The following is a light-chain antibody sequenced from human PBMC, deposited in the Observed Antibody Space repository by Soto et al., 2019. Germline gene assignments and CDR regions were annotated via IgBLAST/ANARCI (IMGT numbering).Light chain of an antibody. CDR3: QQYNSYSGT. CDR1: QSISSW. V-gene: IGKV1-5*01. CDR2: DAS. Sequence: DIQMTQSPSTLSASVGDRVTITCRASQSISSWLAWYQQKPGQAPKLLIYDASSLESGVPSRFSGSGSGTEFNLTISSLQPDDFATYYCQQYNSYSGTFGQGTKVEIK. J-gene: IGKJ1*01.